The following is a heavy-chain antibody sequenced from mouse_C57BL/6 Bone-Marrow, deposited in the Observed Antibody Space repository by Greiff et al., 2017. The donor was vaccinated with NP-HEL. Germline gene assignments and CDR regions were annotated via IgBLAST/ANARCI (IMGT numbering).Heavy chain of an antibody. CDR3: ARTGMVTTEYAMDY. J-gene: IGHJ4*01. CDR2: IYPGSGST. Sequence: QVQLQQSGAELVKPGASVKMSCKASGYTFTSYWITWVKQRPGQGLEWIGDIYPGSGSTNYNEKFKSKATLTVDTSSSKAYRQLSSLTSEDSAVYYCARTGMVTTEYAMDYWGQGTSVTVSS. D-gene: IGHD2-2*01. V-gene: IGHV1-55*01. CDR1: GYTFTSYW.